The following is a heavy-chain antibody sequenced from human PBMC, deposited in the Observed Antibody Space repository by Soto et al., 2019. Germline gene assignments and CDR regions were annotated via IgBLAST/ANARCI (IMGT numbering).Heavy chain of an antibody. V-gene: IGHV3-23*01. CDR1: GFTFSSYA. CDR3: AKNYYFDY. Sequence: GGSLRLSCAASGFTFSSYAMSWVRQAPGKGLEWVSSINRNDGSTYYADSVKGRFTISRDNSKNTLSLQMNSLRAEDTAVYYCAKNYYFDYWGQGTLVTVSS. J-gene: IGHJ4*02. CDR2: INRNDGST.